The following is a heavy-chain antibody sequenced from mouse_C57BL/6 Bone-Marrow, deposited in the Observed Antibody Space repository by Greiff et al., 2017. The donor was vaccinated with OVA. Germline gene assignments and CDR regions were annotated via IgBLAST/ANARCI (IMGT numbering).Heavy chain of an antibody. J-gene: IGHJ4*01. Sequence: EVQLQQSGAELVRPGASVKLSCTASGFNIKDDYMHWVKQRPEQGLEWIGWIDPENGDTEYASKFQGKATITADTSSHTAYLQLSSLTSEDTAVYYCTTGGLRRPYAMDYWGQGTSVTVSS. CDR2: IDPENGDT. CDR3: TTGGLRRPYAMDY. D-gene: IGHD2-4*01. CDR1: GFNIKDDY. V-gene: IGHV14-4*01.